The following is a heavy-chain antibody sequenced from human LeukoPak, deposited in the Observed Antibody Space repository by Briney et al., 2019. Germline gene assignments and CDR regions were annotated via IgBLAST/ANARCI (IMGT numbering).Heavy chain of an antibody. CDR3: ARQSRGGSGSYHY. J-gene: IGHJ4*02. CDR2: IYYSGST. CDR1: GGSVSSGSYY. V-gene: IGHV4-39*01. D-gene: IGHD3-10*01. Sequence: SETLSLTCTVSGGSVSSGSYYWSWIRQPPGKGLEWIGYIYYSGSTYYNPSLKSRVTISVDTSKNQFSLKLSSVTAADAAVYYCARQSRGGSGSYHYWGQGTLVTVSS.